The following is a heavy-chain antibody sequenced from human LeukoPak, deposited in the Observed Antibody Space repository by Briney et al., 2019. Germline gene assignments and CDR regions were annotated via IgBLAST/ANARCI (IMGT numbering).Heavy chain of an antibody. CDR1: GGSISSYY. CDR3: ARHREMALNY. CDR2: IYYSGST. V-gene: IGHV4-59*08. Sequence: SGTLSLTCTVSGGSISSYYWSWIRQPPGKGLEWIGYIYYSGSTNYNPSLKSRVTISVDTSKNQFSLKLSSVTAADTAVYYCARHREMALNYWGQGTLVTVSS. D-gene: IGHD5-24*01. J-gene: IGHJ4*02.